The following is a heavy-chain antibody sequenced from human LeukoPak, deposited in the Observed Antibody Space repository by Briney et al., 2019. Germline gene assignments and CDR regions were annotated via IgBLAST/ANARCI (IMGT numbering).Heavy chain of an antibody. V-gene: IGHV1-69*04. CDR3: ARSGSDGSGSYYNNWFDP. CDR2: IIPILGIA. Sequence: SVKASCKASGGTFSSYAISWVRQAPGQGLEWMGRIIPILGIANYAQKFQGRVTITADKSTSTAYMELSSLRSEDTAVYYCARSGSDGSGSYYNNWFDPWGQGTLVTVSS. D-gene: IGHD3-10*01. CDR1: GGTFSSYA. J-gene: IGHJ5*02.